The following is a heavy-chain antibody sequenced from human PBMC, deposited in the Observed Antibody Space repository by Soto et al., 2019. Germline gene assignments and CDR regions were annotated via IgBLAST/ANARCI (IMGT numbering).Heavy chain of an antibody. J-gene: IGHJ6*02. CDR2: IDHSGGT. V-gene: IGHV4-30-4*01. CDR3: ARASAKAGYYFYGMDV. D-gene: IGHD6-13*01. CDR1: GGSISSDNYY. Sequence: PSETLSLTCSVSGGSISSDNYYWTWIRQPPGRGLEWIGHIDHSGGTYYNPPLKSRVTISVDTSKNQFSLKLSSVTAADTAVYYCARASAKAGYYFYGMDVWGQGTTVTVSS.